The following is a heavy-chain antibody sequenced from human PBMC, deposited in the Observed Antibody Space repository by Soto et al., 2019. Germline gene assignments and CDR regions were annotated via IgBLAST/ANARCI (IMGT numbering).Heavy chain of an antibody. CDR1: GGTFSSET. Sequence: QVQLVQSGADVKKPGSSVKGSCQASGGTFSSETLGWVRQSPGQGLGWVGGLIPLFGTASYAQKFQGRVTITADESTTTVYMELSSLRSDDTAVYFGATELGENPASPFDAWGQGPLVTVS. V-gene: IGHV1-69*01. D-gene: IGHD3-10*01. CDR3: ATELGENPASPFDA. J-gene: IGHJ4*02. CDR2: LIPLFGTA.